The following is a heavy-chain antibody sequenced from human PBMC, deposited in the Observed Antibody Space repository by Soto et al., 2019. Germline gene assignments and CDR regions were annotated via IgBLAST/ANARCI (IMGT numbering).Heavy chain of an antibody. CDR3: AKRATGTYFDY. CDR2: ISGSGGST. J-gene: IGHJ4*02. Sequence: GGSLRLSCAASGVTFSSYAMNWVRQAPGKGLEWVSVISGSGGSTYYADSVKGRFTISRDNSKNTLYLQMNSLRAEDTAVYYCAKRATGTYFDYWGQGTLVTVSS. V-gene: IGHV3-23*01. CDR1: GVTFSSYA. D-gene: IGHD1-1*01.